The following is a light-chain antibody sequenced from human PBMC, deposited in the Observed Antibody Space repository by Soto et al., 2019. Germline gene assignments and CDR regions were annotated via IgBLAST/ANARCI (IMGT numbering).Light chain of an antibody. J-gene: IGKJ1*01. CDR2: KAS. CDR3: QHYNSYSEA. CDR1: QSVLYSSNNKNY. Sequence: DIVMTQSPGSLAVSLGEGATINCKSSQSVLYSSNNKNYLAWYQQKPGKAPKLLIYKASTLKSGVPSRFSGSGSGTEFTLTISSLQPDDFATYYCQHYNSYSEAFGQGTKVDI. V-gene: IGKV4-1*01.